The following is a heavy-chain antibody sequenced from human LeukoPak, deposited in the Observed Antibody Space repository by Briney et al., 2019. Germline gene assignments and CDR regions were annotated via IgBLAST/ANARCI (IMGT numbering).Heavy chain of an antibody. CDR3: AKDHVIMVRGGYFSMDV. Sequence: GGSLRLSCAASGFTFTSYGIHWVRQAPGKGLEWVAVVTYDGSGKWYADAVKGRFTISRDNSKNTLYLQMNSLRTEDTAVYYCAKDHVIMVRGGYFSMDVWGQGTTVIVSS. V-gene: IGHV3-30*18. CDR1: GFTFTSYG. D-gene: IGHD3-10*01. J-gene: IGHJ6*02. CDR2: VTYDGSGK.